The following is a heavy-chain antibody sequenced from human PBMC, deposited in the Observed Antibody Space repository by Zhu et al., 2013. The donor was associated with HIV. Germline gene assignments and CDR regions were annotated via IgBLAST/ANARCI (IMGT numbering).Heavy chain of an antibody. V-gene: IGHV1-69*01. CDR3: ASAVVVVAADTGDYYYGMDV. J-gene: IGHJ6*02. CDR1: GGTFSSYA. CDR2: IIPIFGTA. D-gene: IGHD2-15*01. Sequence: QVQLVQSGAEVKKPGSSVKVSCKASGGTFSSYAISWVRQAPGQGLEWMGGIIPIFGTANYAQKFQGRVTITADESTSTAYMELSSLRSEDTAVYYCASAVVVVAADTGDYYYGMDVWGQGTTVTVSS.